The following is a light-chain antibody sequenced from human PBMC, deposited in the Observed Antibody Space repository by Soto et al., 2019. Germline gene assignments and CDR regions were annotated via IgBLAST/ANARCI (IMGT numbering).Light chain of an antibody. CDR3: QQTHSTPWT. CDR1: QTITTY. J-gene: IGKJ1*01. V-gene: IGKV1-39*01. CDR2: GAS. Sequence: DIQMTQSPSSLSASVGDRVTISCRASQTITTYLNWYQQKPGKAPQLLIYGASILQSGFPSRFTGSGSGTDFTLTISSLQPDDFATYHCQQTHSTPWTFDQGTKVDI.